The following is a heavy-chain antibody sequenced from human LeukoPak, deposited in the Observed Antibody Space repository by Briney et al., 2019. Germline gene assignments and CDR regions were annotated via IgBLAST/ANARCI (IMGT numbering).Heavy chain of an antibody. CDR3: ARRAGAYSHPYDY. J-gene: IGHJ4*02. V-gene: IGHV3-53*01. CDR2: IYSDNT. Sequence: ETLSLTCTVSGFTVSSNSMSWVRQAPGKGLEWVSFIYSDNTHYSDSVKGRFTISRDNSKNTLYLQMNSLRAEDTAVYYCARRAGAYSHPYDYWGQGTLVTVSS. D-gene: IGHD4/OR15-4a*01. CDR1: GFTVSSNS.